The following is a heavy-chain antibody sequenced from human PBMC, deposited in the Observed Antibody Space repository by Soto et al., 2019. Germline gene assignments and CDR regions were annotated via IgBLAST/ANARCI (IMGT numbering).Heavy chain of an antibody. J-gene: IGHJ4*02. D-gene: IGHD3-3*01. CDR3: ARGSVAHYDFWSGFSLYDY. V-gene: IGHV4-34*01. CDR1: GGSFSGYY. Sequence: QVQLQQWGAGLLKPSETLSPTCAVYGGSFSGYYWSWIRQRPGKGLEWIGEINHSGSTNYNPSLKSRVTISVDTSKNQFSLKLSSVTAADTAVYYCARGSVAHYDFWSGFSLYDYWGQGTLVTVSS. CDR2: INHSGST.